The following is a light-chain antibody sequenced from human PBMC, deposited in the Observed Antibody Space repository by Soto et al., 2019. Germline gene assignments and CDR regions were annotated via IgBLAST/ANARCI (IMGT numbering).Light chain of an antibody. CDR1: QSLLHSNGYNY. J-gene: IGKJ4*02. V-gene: IGKV2-28*01. CDR2: LGS. Sequence: DIVMTQSPLYLPVTPGEPASIACRSSQSLLHSNGYNYLDWYLQKPGESPXLLIYLGSNRASGVPDRFSGSGSGTDFTLKISRVEAENVGVDYCMQALQTPFGGGTK. CDR3: MQALQTP.